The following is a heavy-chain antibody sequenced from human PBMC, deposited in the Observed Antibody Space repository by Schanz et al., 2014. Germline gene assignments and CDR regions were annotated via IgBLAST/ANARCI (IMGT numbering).Heavy chain of an antibody. CDR3: ARDVPINDY. CDR2: MSYNGNT. D-gene: IGHD2-2*01. CDR1: GYPFSNYG. V-gene: IGHV1-18*01. Sequence: QVQLVQSGGEVKKPGASATVSCKASGYPFSNYGISWLRQAPGQGFEWMAWMSYNGNTKYAQSLQGRVTVTRDTSTSTSDMELRSLTSDDTAVYYCARDVPINDYWGQGTPVTVSS. J-gene: IGHJ4*02.